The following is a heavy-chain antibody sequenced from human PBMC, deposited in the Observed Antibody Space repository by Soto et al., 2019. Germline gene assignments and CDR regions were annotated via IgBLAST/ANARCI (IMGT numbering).Heavy chain of an antibody. D-gene: IGHD3-3*01. V-gene: IGHV4-4*02. CDR1: CDSNNSSDW. CDR2: ISHSGST. Sequence: SETLSLTCAVSCDSNNSSDWWNWVRQSPGKGLEWIGQISHSGSTNYKPSITSRITISVAKSKNHFSMKLTPVSAADTAVYYCAALDFWSGPWTNTRLEYWGQGSLVTVSS. CDR3: AALDFWSGPWTNTRLEY. J-gene: IGHJ4*02.